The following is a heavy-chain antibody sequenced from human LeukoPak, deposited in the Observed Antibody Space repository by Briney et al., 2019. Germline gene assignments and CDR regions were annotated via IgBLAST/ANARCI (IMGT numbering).Heavy chain of an antibody. Sequence: AETLTLTCAVSGGSISSSNWRSLVRQPPGKGLEWIGEVYHGGNTNFNPSVKSRFTISRDRSKNQFSLRLNSVTAADTAVYYCARGEEHGSGTVQFDYWGQGTLVTVSS. CDR3: ARGEEHGSGTVQFDY. J-gene: IGHJ4*02. CDR2: VYHGGNT. CDR1: GGSISSSNW. D-gene: IGHD3-10*01. V-gene: IGHV4-4*02.